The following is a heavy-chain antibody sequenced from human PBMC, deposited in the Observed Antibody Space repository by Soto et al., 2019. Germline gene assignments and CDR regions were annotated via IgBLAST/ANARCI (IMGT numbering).Heavy chain of an antibody. CDR3: ARARYQLLHPYYYGMDV. CDR2: IHYSGST. V-gene: IGHV4-59*01. J-gene: IGHJ6*02. CDR1: GGSIRRYY. D-gene: IGHD2-2*01. Sequence: QVQLQESGPGLVKPWETLSLTCTVSGGSIRRYYWSWIRQSPGKGLECIGYIHYSGSTRSNPSLKSRVTLSVETSRNQVSLKLSSVTAADSALYFCARARYQLLHPYYYGMDVWGQGTTVTVSS.